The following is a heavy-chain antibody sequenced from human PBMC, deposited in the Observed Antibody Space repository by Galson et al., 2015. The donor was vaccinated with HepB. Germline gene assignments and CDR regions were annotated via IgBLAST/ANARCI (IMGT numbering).Heavy chain of an antibody. CDR3: ASSPSHKLRLGELSPPP. V-gene: IGHV3-21*01. CDR1: GFTFSSYS. D-gene: IGHD3-16*02. J-gene: IGHJ5*02. Sequence: SLRLSCAASGFTFSSYSMNWVRQAPGKGLEWVSSISSSSSYIYYADSVKGRFTISRDNAKNSLYLQMNSLRAEDTAVYYCASSPSHKLRLGELSPPPWGQGTLVTVSS. CDR2: ISSSSSYI.